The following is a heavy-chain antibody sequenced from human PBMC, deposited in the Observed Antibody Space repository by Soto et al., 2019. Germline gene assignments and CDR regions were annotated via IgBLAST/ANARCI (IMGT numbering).Heavy chain of an antibody. J-gene: IGHJ5*02. CDR1: GGTFSSYA. CDR2: IIPIFGTA. D-gene: IGHD3-3*01. Sequence: SVKVSCKASGGTFSSYAISCVRQAPGQGLEWMGGIIPIFGTANYAQKFQGRVTITADESTSTAYMELSSLRSEDTAVYYCAREAPITIFGVVIRNNWFDPWGQGTLVTVSS. CDR3: AREAPITIFGVVIRNNWFDP. V-gene: IGHV1-69*13.